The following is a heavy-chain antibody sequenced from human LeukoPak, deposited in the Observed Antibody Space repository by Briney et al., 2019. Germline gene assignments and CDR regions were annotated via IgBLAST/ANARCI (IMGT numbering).Heavy chain of an antibody. J-gene: IGHJ3*02. CDR3: ARSVAAAGKLPDAFDI. CDR1: GYTLTELS. Sequence: ASVKVSCKVSGYTLTELSMHWVRQAPGKGLEWMGGFDPEDGETIYAQKFQGRVTITRNTSISTAYMELSSLRSEDTAVYYCARSVAAAGKLPDAFDIWGQGTMVTVSS. D-gene: IGHD6-13*01. V-gene: IGHV1-24*01. CDR2: FDPEDGET.